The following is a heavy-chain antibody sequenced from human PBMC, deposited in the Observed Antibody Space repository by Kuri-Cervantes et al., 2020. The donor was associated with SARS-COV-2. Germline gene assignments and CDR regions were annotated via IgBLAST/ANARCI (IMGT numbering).Heavy chain of an antibody. J-gene: IGHJ4*02. Sequence: SQTLSLTCAVYGGSFSGYYWSWIRQPPGKGLEWIGEINHSGSTNYNPSLKSRVTISVDTSKNQFSLKLCSVTAADTAVYYCARKVEMATISHWGQGTLVTVSS. CDR3: ARKVEMATISH. CDR2: INHSGST. CDR1: GGSFSGYY. D-gene: IGHD5-24*01. V-gene: IGHV4-34*01.